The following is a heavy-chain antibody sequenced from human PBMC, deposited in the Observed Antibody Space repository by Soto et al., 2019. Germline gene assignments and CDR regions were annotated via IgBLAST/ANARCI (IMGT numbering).Heavy chain of an antibody. V-gene: IGHV4-4*02. CDR3: ARHIAVPTTRGFDY. D-gene: IGHD2-15*01. Sequence: QVQLQESGPGLVKPSGTLSLTCAVSGASISSTNWWSWVRQAPGEGPEWIGEIYHSGATNYNPSRKSRVIISMDTSKNQLSLRLDSVTAADTAVYFCARHIAVPTTRGFDYWGQGTLVTVSS. J-gene: IGHJ4*02. CDR2: IYHSGAT. CDR1: GASISSTNW.